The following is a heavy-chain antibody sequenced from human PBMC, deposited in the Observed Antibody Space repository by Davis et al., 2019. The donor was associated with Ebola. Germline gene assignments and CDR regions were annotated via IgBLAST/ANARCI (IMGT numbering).Heavy chain of an antibody. CDR3: ARLRWFRELPIDY. V-gene: IGHV5-51*01. Sequence: GESLTISCNGSGYSFTSYWIGWVRQMPGKGLEWMGVIYPGDSDTRYSPSFQGQVTISADKSISTAYLQWSSLKASDTAMYYCARLRWFRELPIDYWGQGTLVTVSS. CDR1: GYSFTSYW. J-gene: IGHJ4*02. CDR2: IYPGDSDT. D-gene: IGHD3-10*01.